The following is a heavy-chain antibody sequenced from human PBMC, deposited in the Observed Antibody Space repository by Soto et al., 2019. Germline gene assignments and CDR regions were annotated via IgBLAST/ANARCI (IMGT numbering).Heavy chain of an antibody. CDR2: ISAYNGNT. J-gene: IGHJ6*03. V-gene: IGHV1-18*01. D-gene: IGHD4-17*01. CDR1: GYTFTSYG. Sequence: GASVKVSCKASGYTFTSYGISWVRQAPGQGLEWMGWISAYNGNTNYAQKLQGRVTMTTDTSTSTAYKELRTLRSNDTAVNYSARRATVTTSRGTYYYMDVWANGTRVTVS. CDR3: ARRATVTTSRGTYYYMDV.